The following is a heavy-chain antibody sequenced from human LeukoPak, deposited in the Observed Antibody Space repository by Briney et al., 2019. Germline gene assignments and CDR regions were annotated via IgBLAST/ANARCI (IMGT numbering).Heavy chain of an antibody. CDR2: IYTSGST. Sequence: PSETLSLTCGVSGGSSNSNFWSWVRQPAGKGLEWIGRIYTSGSTNYNPSLKSRVTMSVDTSKNQFSLRLSSVTAADTAVYYCARDDPLRMTATLDYWGQGILVTVSS. CDR1: GGSSNSNF. D-gene: IGHD2-21*02. CDR3: ARDDPLRMTATLDY. V-gene: IGHV4-4*07. J-gene: IGHJ4*02.